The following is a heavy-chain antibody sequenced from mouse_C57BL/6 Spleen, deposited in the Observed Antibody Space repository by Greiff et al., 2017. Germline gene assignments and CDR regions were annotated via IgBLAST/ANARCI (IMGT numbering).Heavy chain of an antibody. D-gene: IGHD1-1*01. CDR2: INPNYGTT. J-gene: IGHJ3*01. CDR3: ASRGVVATEGAWFAD. CDR1: GYSFTDYN. V-gene: IGHV1-39*01. Sequence: VQLQQSGPELVKPGASVKISCTASGYSFTDYNMNWVKQSNGKSLEWIGVINPNYGTTSYNQKFKGKATLTVDQSSSTADMQLTSLTSEDSAGYYCASRGVVATEGAWFADWGQGTLVTVSA.